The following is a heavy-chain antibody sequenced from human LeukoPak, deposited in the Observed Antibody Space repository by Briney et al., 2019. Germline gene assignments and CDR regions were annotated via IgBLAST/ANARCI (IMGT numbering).Heavy chain of an antibody. Sequence: QPLSLPCAISGAGLSVSGDGWNGVRQSPSRGLEWLGRTYYKSKWHNDYAVSVKSRITISPDTSKNQFSLHLNSVTPEDTAVYYCARDADWGYDAYDIWGQGTMVTVSS. D-gene: IGHD7-27*01. CDR1: GAGLSVSGDG. J-gene: IGHJ3*02. CDR2: TYYKSKWHN. V-gene: IGHV6-1*01. CDR3: ARDADWGYDAYDI.